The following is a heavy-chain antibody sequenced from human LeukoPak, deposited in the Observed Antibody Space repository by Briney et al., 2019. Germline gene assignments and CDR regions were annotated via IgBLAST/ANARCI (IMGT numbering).Heavy chain of an antibody. CDR1: GYTFTGYY. CDR3: AREWYGGNPVYYYYGMDV. J-gene: IGHJ6*02. D-gene: IGHD4-23*01. Sequence: GASVKVSCKASGYTFTGYYMHWVRQAPGQGLEWTGWINPHNGGTNYAQKFQGRVTMTRDTSISTAYMELSRLRSDDTAVYYCAREWYGGNPVYYYYGMDVWGQGTTVTVSS. CDR2: INPHNGGT. V-gene: IGHV1-2*02.